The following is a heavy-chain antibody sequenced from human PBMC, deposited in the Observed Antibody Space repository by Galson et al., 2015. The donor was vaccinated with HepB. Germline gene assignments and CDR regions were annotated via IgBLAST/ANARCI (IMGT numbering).Heavy chain of an antibody. CDR1: GYTFTGFH. CDR2: INPNSGGA. V-gene: IGHV1-2*04. D-gene: IGHD1-7*01. Sequence: SVKVSCKASGYTFTGFHIHWVRQAPGQGLEWMGWINPNSGGANYAQRFKGWVSMTRDASISTAYMDLSRLKSDDTAVYYCARGTSLDYYYFHMDVWGEGTTVTVSS. J-gene: IGHJ6*03. CDR3: ARGTSLDYYYFHMDV.